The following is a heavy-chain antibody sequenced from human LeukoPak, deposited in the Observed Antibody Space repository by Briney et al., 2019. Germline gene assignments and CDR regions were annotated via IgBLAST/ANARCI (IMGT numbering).Heavy chain of an antibody. CDR2: INPSGGST. J-gene: IGHJ6*03. Sequence: ASVKVSCKASGYTFTSYYMHWVRQAPGQGLEWMGIINPSGGSTSYAQKFQGRVTMTRDTSTSTVYMELSSLRSEDTAVYYCAREAEYYYGSGSYYYYYMDVWGKGTTVTVSS. D-gene: IGHD3-10*01. CDR3: AREAEYYYGSGSYYYYYMDV. CDR1: GYTFTSYY. V-gene: IGHV1-46*01.